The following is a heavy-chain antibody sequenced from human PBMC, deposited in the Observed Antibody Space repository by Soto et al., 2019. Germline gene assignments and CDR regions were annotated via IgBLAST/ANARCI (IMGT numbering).Heavy chain of an antibody. D-gene: IGHD2-15*01. CDR2: IYYSGST. CDR3: AVTMRYCSGGSCVLFDY. Sequence: TLSLTCTVSGGSISSYYWSWIRQPPGKGLEWIGYIYYSGSTNYNPSLKSRVTISVDTSKNQFSLKLSSVTAADTAVYYCAVTMRYCSGGSCVLFDYWGQGTLVTVSS. J-gene: IGHJ4*02. V-gene: IGHV4-59*01. CDR1: GGSISSYY.